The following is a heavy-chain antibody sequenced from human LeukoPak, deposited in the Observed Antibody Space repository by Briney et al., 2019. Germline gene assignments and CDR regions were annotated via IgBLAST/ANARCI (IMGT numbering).Heavy chain of an antibody. CDR2: IDQDGTKT. D-gene: IGHD3-22*01. J-gene: IGHJ5*02. CDR3: AKSVNSYYDWFDP. CDR1: GFTFSDYW. V-gene: IGHV3-7*01. Sequence: GGSLRLSCAASGFTFSDYWMTWVRQAPGRGLEWVANIDQDGTKTYSVDSVKGRFTISRDNAKNSLYLQMNNLRAEDTAVYYCAKSVNSYYDWFDPWGQGTLVIVSS.